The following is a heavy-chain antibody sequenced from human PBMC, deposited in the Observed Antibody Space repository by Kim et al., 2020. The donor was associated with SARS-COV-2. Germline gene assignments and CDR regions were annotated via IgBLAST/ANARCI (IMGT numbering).Heavy chain of an antibody. D-gene: IGHD3-10*02. CDR2: ISYDGSNK. J-gene: IGHJ5*02. CDR3: ARDLFGEFNWFDP. CDR1: GFTFSSYA. Sequence: GGSLRLSCAASGFTFSSYAMHWVRQAPGKGLEWVAVISYDGSNKYYADSVKGRFTISRDNSKNTLYLQMNSLRAEDTAVYYCARDLFGEFNWFDPWGQGTLVTVSS. V-gene: IGHV3-30*04.